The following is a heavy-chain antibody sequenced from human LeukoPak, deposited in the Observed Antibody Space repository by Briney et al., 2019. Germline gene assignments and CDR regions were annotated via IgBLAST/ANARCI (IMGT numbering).Heavy chain of an antibody. CDR2: ISYDGSNK. CDR3: ARVVRQQVDY. J-gene: IGHJ4*02. D-gene: IGHD6-13*01. CDR1: GFTFSSYA. Sequence: GGSLRLSCAASGFTFSSYAMHWVRQAPGKGLEWVAVISYDGSNKYYADSVKGRFTISRDNSNNTLYLQMNSLRAEDTAVYYGARVVRQQVDYWGQGTLDTVSS. V-gene: IGHV3-30-3*01.